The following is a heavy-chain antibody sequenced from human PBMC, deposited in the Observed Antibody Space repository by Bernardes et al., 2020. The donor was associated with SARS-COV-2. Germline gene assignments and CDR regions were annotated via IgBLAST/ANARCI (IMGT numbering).Heavy chain of an antibody. V-gene: IGHV3-23*01. CDR1: GFIFSSYA. D-gene: IGHD3-22*01. CDR3: AKGRITMIVVVDFDY. Sequence: GGSLRLSCAASGFIFSSYAMSWVRQAPGKGREWVSAISGRGGSTYYADSVKGRFTISRDNSKNTLYLQMNSLRAEDTAVYYCAKGRITMIVVVDFDYWGQGTLVTVSS. CDR2: ISGRGGST. J-gene: IGHJ4*02.